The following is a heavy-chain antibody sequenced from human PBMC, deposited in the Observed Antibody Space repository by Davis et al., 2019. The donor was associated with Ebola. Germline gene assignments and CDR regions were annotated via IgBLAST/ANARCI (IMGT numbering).Heavy chain of an antibody. J-gene: IGHJ3*02. V-gene: IGHV3-30-3*01. CDR3: ARGCYHCGTGTTTPGDAIDI. CDR1: GFTFSSYA. CDR2: ISYDGSNK. Sequence: GESLKISCAASGFTFSSYAMHWVRQAPGKGLEWVAVISYDGSNKYYADSVKGRFTISRDNSKNTLYLQMNSLRAEDTAVYYCARGCYHCGTGTTTPGDAIDIWGQGTMVTVSS. D-gene: IGHD1-7*01.